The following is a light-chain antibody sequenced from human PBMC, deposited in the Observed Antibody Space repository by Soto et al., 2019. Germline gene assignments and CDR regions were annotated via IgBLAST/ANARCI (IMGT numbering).Light chain of an antibody. CDR3: ASFTSRTTLV. J-gene: IGLJ2*01. CDR1: SSDVGAYDY. Sequence: QPVLTQPASVSGSPGQSITISCTGTSSDVGAYDYVSWYQQHPGKAPKLMIRNVSNRPSGVSNRFSGSKSGNTASLTISGLQADDEADYYCASFTSRTTLVFGGGTKLTVL. CDR2: NVS. V-gene: IGLV2-14*01.